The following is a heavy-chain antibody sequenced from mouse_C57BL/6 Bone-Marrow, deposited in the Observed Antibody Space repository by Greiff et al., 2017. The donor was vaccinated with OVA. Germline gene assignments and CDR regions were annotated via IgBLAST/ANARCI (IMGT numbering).Heavy chain of an antibody. V-gene: IGHV2-4*01. CDR2: IWSGGST. CDR3: AKDITTVVAYYAMDY. Sequence: VKLQESGPGLVQPSQSLSITCTVSGFSLTSYGVHWVRQPPGKGLEWLGVIWSGGSTDYNAAFISRLSISKDNSKSQVFFKMNSLQADDTAIYYCAKDITTVVAYYAMDYWGQGTSVTVSS. J-gene: IGHJ4*01. CDR1: GFSLTSYG. D-gene: IGHD1-1*01.